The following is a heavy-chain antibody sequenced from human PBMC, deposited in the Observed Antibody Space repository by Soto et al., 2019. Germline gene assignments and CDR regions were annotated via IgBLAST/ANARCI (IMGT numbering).Heavy chain of an antibody. D-gene: IGHD2-15*01. J-gene: IGHJ6*02. CDR3: ATGVVAATKWGYYSYGLDV. Sequence: QVQLVESGGGSVKPGGSLRLSCAASGFTFSDYYMSWIRQAPGKGLEWVSYISSGGFITYYADSVKGRFTTSGDKAKNSLYLQMNTLSANDTAVYYFATGVVAATKWGYYSYGLDVWGQGTTVTVSS. CDR2: ISSGGFIT. CDR1: GFTFSDYY. V-gene: IGHV3-11*01.